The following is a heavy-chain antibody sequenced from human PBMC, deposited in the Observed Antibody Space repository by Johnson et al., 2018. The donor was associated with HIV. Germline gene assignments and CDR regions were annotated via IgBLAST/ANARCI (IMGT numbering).Heavy chain of an antibody. D-gene: IGHD3-10*01. V-gene: IGHV3-64*01. J-gene: IGHJ3*02. CDR3: ATELLRTEHDVFDI. Sequence: EVQLVESGGGVVQPGRSLRLSCVASRFTFSNYAMHWVRQAPGKGLEYVSAISTNGFLTYDANSVKGRFTISRDNSKNTLYLQMNSLRAEDTAVYYCATELLRTEHDVFDIWGQGTMVTVSS. CDR2: ISTNGFLT. CDR1: RFTFSNYA.